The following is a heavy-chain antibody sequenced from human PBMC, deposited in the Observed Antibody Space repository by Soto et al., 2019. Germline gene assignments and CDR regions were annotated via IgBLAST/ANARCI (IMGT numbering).Heavy chain of an antibody. Sequence: ASVKVSCKASGGTFSSYAISWVRQAPGQGLEWMGGIIPIFGTANYAQKFQGRVTITADESTSTAYMELSSLRSEDTAVYYCAGGYSYVGYYYYYGMDVWGQGTTVTVSS. D-gene: IGHD5-18*01. J-gene: IGHJ6*02. CDR2: IIPIFGTA. CDR1: GGTFSSYA. CDR3: AGGYSYVGYYYYYGMDV. V-gene: IGHV1-69*13.